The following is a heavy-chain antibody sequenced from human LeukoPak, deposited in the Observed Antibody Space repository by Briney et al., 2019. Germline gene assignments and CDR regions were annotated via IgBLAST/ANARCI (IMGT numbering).Heavy chain of an antibody. CDR3: ARVRWEYCSGGSCYYFDY. Sequence: GGSLRLSCAASGFTFSSYSMNWVRQAPGKGLEWVSYISSSSSTIYYADSVKGRFTISRGNAKNSLYLQMNSLRDEDTAVYYCARVRWEYCSGGSCYYFDYWGQGTLVTVSS. CDR1: GFTFSSYS. J-gene: IGHJ4*02. CDR2: ISSSSSTI. D-gene: IGHD2-15*01. V-gene: IGHV3-48*02.